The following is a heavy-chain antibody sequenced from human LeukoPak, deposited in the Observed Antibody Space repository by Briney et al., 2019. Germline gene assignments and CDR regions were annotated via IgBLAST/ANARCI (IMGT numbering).Heavy chain of an antibody. CDR1: GFTFSSYS. J-gene: IGHJ3*01. D-gene: IGHD3-22*01. CDR3: ARDHDDNSGKYNGGALDQ. Sequence: PGGSLRLSCAASGFTFSSYSMNWVRQAPGKGLEWVSYISSSSSTIYYADSVKGRFTVSRDENSLFLQLNSLRVEDTAVYYCARDHDDNSGKYNGGALDQWGQGTVVTVSS. CDR2: ISSSSSTI. V-gene: IGHV3-48*01.